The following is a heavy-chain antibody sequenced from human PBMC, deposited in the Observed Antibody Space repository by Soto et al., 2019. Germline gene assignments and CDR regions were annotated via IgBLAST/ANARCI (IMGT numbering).Heavy chain of an antibody. J-gene: IGHJ5*02. Sequence: KASETLSLTCTVSGGSISSGGYYWSWIRQHPGKGLEWIGYIYYSGSTYYNPSLKSRVTISVDTSKNQFSLKLSSVTAADTAVYYCAREIVVVPAAFDPWGQGTLVTVSS. V-gene: IGHV4-31*03. CDR1: GGSISSGGYY. CDR3: AREIVVVPAAFDP. D-gene: IGHD2-2*01. CDR2: IYYSGST.